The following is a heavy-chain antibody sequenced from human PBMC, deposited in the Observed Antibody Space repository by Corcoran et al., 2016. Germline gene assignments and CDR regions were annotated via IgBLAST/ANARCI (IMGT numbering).Heavy chain of an antibody. D-gene: IGHD2-2*01. Sequence: EVQLVESGGGLVKPGGSLRLSCAASGFTFSNAWMSWVRQAPGKGLEWVGRIKSKTDGGTTDYAAPVKGRFTISRDDSKNTLYLQMNSLKTEDTAVYYCTTDLSAYEYQLLSHAFDIWGQGTMVTVSS. CDR3: TTDLSAYEYQLLSHAFDI. CDR1: GFTFSNAW. J-gene: IGHJ3*02. V-gene: IGHV3-15*01. CDR2: IKSKTDGGTT.